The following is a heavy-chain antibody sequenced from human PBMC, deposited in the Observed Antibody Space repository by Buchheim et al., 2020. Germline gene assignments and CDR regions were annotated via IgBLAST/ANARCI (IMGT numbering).Heavy chain of an antibody. CDR1: GGSISSNNW. V-gene: IGHV4-4*02. D-gene: IGHD3-22*01. J-gene: IGHJ6*02. Sequence: QVQLQESGPGLVKPSGTLSLTCAVSGGSISSNNWRRGVRQPPGGGVWWVGEIYHSGSTNYNPSLKSRFTISVDKAKNQFSLKLSSVTAADTAVYYCAMGRVVVTSYYYYGMDVWGQGT. CDR2: IYHSGST. CDR3: AMGRVVVTSYYYYGMDV.